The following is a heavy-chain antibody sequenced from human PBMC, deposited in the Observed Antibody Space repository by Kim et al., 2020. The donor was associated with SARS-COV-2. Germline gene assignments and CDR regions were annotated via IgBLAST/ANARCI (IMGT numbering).Heavy chain of an antibody. CDR1: GDSMNNNY. J-gene: IGHJ4*02. Sequence: SETLSLTCSVSGDSMNNNYWSWARQPPGKGLEWIGYIHYRGTTDYNPSLRGRVTVSIDTSKNQFSLNLRSVTAADTAVYYCERGSPVANNWGQGTLVTVSS. CDR2: IHYRGTT. D-gene: IGHD2-2*01. CDR3: ERGSPVANN. V-gene: IGHV4-59*13.